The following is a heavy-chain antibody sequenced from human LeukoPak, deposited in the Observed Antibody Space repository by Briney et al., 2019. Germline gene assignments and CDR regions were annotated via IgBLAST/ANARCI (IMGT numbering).Heavy chain of an antibody. CDR2: ISYDGSNK. V-gene: IGHV3-30-3*01. CDR3: AKDGGSYHYYFDY. D-gene: IGHD1-26*01. CDR1: GFTFSSYA. Sequence: GGSLRLSCAASGFTFSSYAMHWVRQAPGKGLEWVAVISYDGSNKYYADSVKGRFTISRDNSKNTLYLQMNSLRAEDTAVYYCAKDGGSYHYYFDYWGQGTLVTVSS. J-gene: IGHJ4*02.